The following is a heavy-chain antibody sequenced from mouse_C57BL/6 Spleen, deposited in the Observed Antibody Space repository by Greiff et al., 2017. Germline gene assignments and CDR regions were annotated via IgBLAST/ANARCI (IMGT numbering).Heavy chain of an antibody. CDR1: GFTFSDYY. CDR3: ARAPYDYYFDY. D-gene: IGHD2-4*01. J-gene: IGHJ2*01. Sequence: EVMLVESEGGLVQPGSSMKLSCTASGFTFSDYYMAWVRQVPEKGLEWVANINYDGSSTYYLDSLKSRFIISRDNAKNILYLQMSSLKSEDTATYYCARAPYDYYFDYWGQGTTLTVSS. V-gene: IGHV5-16*01. CDR2: INYDGSST.